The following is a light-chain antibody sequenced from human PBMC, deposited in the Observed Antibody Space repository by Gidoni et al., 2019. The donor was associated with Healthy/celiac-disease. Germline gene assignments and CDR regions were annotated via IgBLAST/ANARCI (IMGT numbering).Light chain of an antibody. CDR2: DAS. Sequence: DIQMTQSPSSLSASVGDRVTITCQASQDISNYLNWYQQKPGKAPKLLIYDASNLETGVPSRFSGSGSGTDFTFTISSLQPEDIATYYCQQYDNLPVHFGGGTKVEIK. CDR1: QDISNY. J-gene: IGKJ4*01. V-gene: IGKV1-33*01. CDR3: QQYDNLPVH.